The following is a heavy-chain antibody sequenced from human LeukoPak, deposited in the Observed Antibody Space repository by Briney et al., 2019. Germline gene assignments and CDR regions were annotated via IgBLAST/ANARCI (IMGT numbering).Heavy chain of an antibody. D-gene: IGHD2-15*01. CDR3: AKGGGFCDY. CDR2: IKQDGSEK. Sequence: GGSLRLSCAASGFTFSNYWMSWVRQAPGKGLEWVANIKQDGSEKYYVDSVKGRFTISRDNAKNSLYLQMNSLRVEDTAVCYCAKGGGFCDYWGQGTLVTVSS. V-gene: IGHV3-7*01. J-gene: IGHJ4*02. CDR1: GFTFSNYW.